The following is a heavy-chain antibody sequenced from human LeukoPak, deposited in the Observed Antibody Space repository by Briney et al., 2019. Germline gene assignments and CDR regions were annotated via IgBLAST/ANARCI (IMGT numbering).Heavy chain of an antibody. D-gene: IGHD2-8*01. CDR3: ARVLYGGYFDY. CDR1: GFTFTNYA. V-gene: IGHV4-59*01. J-gene: IGHJ4*02. Sequence: GSLRLSCAASGFTFTNYAMSWVRQAPGKGLEWIGYIYYSGSTNYNPSLKSRVTISVDTSKNQFSLKLSSVTAADTAVYYCARVLYGGYFDYWGQGTLVTVSS. CDR2: IYYSGST.